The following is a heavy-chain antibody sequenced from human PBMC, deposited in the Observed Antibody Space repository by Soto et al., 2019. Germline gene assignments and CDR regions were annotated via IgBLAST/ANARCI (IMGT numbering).Heavy chain of an antibody. J-gene: IGHJ3*02. Sequence: GGSLRLSCAASGLTFSTYAMSWVRKAPGKGLEWVSTISGSGGSTYYADSVKGRFTISRDNSKNTLYLQMNSLRAEDTAVYYCAKMSLRPNAFDIWGHGTMVTVSS. CDR3: AKMSLRPNAFDI. V-gene: IGHV3-23*01. CDR2: ISGSGGST. CDR1: GLTFSTYA. D-gene: IGHD4-17*01.